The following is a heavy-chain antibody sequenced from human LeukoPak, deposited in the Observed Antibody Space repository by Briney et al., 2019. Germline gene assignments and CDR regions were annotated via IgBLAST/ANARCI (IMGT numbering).Heavy chain of an antibody. CDR3: ARGRFGGFDY. CDR2: IYYSGST. D-gene: IGHD3-3*01. Sequence: PSETLSLTCTVSGGSISSYYWSWIRQPPGKGLEWIGYIYYSGSTNYNPSLKSRVTISVDTSKNQFSLKLSSATAADTAVYYCARGRFGGFDYWGQGTLVTVSS. V-gene: IGHV4-59*01. CDR1: GGSISSYY. J-gene: IGHJ4*02.